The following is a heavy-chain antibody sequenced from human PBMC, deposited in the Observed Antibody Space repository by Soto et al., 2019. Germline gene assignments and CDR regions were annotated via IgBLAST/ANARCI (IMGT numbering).Heavy chain of an antibody. CDR2: INPNSGGT. Sequence: ASVKVPCKASGYTFTGYYMHWVRQAPGQGLEWMGWINPNSGGTNYAQKFQGWVTMTRDTSISTAYMELSRLRSDDTAVYYCAREEGAYYDSSGYYYPGYFDYWGQGTLVTVSS. CDR3: AREEGAYYDSSGYYYPGYFDY. D-gene: IGHD3-22*01. V-gene: IGHV1-2*04. J-gene: IGHJ4*02. CDR1: GYTFTGYY.